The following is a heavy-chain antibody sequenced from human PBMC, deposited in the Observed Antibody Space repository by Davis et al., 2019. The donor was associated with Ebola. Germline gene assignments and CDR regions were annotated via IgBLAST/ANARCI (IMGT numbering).Heavy chain of an antibody. CDR1: GFTVSSNY. D-gene: IGHD6-19*01. J-gene: IGHJ6*02. Sequence: GGSLRLSCAASGFTVSSNYMSWVRQAPGKGLEWVSVIYSGGSTYYADSVKGRFTISRDNSKNPLYLQMNSLRAEDTAVYYCAREGAGTLVFHGMDVWGQGTTVTVSS. V-gene: IGHV3-53*01. CDR2: IYSGGST. CDR3: AREGAGTLVFHGMDV.